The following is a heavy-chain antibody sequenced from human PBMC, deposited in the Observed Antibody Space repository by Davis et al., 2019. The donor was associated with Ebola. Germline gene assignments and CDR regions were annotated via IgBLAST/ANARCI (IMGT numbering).Heavy chain of an antibody. CDR2: VYYTGNT. V-gene: IGHV4-31*03. Sequence: PSETLSLTCTVSGGSISSGGCYWSWIRQHPRKGLEWIGYVYYTGNTYYNPSLKSRVSMSVDTSKNRFSLSLTSVTAADTAVYYCAKFYTRDENVLRYSFDSWGKGTLVTVSS. J-gene: IGHJ4*02. CDR3: AKFYTRDENVLRYSFDS. D-gene: IGHD3-16*01. CDR1: GGSISSGGCY.